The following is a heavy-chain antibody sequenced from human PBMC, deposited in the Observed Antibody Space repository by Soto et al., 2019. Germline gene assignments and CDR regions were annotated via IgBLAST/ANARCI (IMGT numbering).Heavy chain of an antibody. V-gene: IGHV4-39*01. CDR2: IYYSGST. D-gene: IGHD5-18*01. J-gene: IGHJ6*04. Sequence: SATLSLTCTVSGGSISRSSYYWGWIRQAPGKGLEWIGSIYYSGSTYYNPSLKSRVTISVDTSKNQFSLKLSSVTAADTAVYYCARPGGGYSYGYENYGMDVWGKGTTVT. CDR1: GGSISRSSYY. CDR3: ARPGGGYSYGYENYGMDV.